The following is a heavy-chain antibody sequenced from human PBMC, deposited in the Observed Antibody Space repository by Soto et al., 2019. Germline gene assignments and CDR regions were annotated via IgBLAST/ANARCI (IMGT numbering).Heavy chain of an antibody. Sequence: ASVKVSCKASGYTFTGYYMHWVRQAPGQGLEWMGWINPNSGGTNYAQKFQGRVTMTRDTSISTAYMELSRLRSDDTAVYYCARHRGGIAAAHPIPAGYGMDVWGQGTTVTVSS. J-gene: IGHJ6*02. V-gene: IGHV1-2*02. CDR3: ARHRGGIAAAHPIPAGYGMDV. CDR2: INPNSGGT. CDR1: GYTFTGYY. D-gene: IGHD6-13*01.